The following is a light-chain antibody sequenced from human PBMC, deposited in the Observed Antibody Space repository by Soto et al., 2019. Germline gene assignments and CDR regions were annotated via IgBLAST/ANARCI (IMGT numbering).Light chain of an antibody. Sequence: IVLTQSPDTLSLSPGERATLSCRASQSVSSSFLAWYQQKPGQAPRLLIYRASSRATGIPDRFTGSGSGTDFTLTISRLEPEDFAVYYCQQYESSPLTFGGGAKVEIK. V-gene: IGKV3-20*01. J-gene: IGKJ4*01. CDR2: RAS. CDR1: QSVSSSF. CDR3: QQYESSPLT.